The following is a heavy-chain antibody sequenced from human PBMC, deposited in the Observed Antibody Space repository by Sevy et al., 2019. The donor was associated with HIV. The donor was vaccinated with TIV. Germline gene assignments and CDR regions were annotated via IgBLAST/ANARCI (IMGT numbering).Heavy chain of an antibody. CDR1: GFTFSAYS. CDR2: ISSSSGTI. D-gene: IGHD2-21*01. V-gene: IGHV3-48*01. Sequence: GGSLRLSCAASGFTFSAYSMNWVRQAPGKGLEWVSYISSSSGTIYYADSVKGQFTISRDNAKSSLYLQMNGLRAEDTAVYYCARGGGDCYSKNECWFVSWGQGTLVTVSS. J-gene: IGHJ5*01. CDR3: ARGGGDCYSKNECWFVS.